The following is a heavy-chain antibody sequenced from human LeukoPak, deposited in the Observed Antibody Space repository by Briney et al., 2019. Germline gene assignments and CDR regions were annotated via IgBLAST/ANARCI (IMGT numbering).Heavy chain of an antibody. J-gene: IGHJ4*02. CDR3: ARGFRDY. V-gene: IGHV3-74*01. CDR2: IKNDGSST. D-gene: IGHD3-3*01. CDR1: GFIFSSYW. Sequence: PGGSLRLSCAASGFIFSSYWMHWVRHAPGKGLVWVSRIKNDGSSTSYADSVKGRFTNSRDNAKNPLNLQMNSLRAEDTAVYYCARGFRDYWGQGTLVTVSS.